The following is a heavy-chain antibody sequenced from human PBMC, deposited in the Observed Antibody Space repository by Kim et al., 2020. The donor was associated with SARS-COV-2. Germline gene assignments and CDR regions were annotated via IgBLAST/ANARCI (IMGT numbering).Heavy chain of an antibody. CDR2: ILPFFDRI. J-gene: IGHJ3*02. D-gene: IGHD2-15*01. Sequence: SVKVSCKASGGKFSDYAISWVRQAPGQGLEWMGGILPFFDRINYGQKFQGKVTISASESTNTAYLEMRCLRSDDTAMYFFATPAFRFAARDAFDILGQG. CDR1: GGKFSDYA. V-gene: IGHV1-69*13. CDR3: ATPAFRFAARDAFDI.